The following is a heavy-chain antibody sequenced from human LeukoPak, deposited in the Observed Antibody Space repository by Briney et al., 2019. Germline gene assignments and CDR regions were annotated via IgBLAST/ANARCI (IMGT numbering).Heavy chain of an antibody. CDR1: GGSVSSGSYY. D-gene: IGHD2-15*01. CDR3: ASPRDIVAGEPFDY. Sequence: PSETLSLTCTVSGGSVSSGSYYWSWIRQPPGKGLEWIGYIYYSGSTNYNPSLKSRVTISVDTSKNQFSLKLSSVTAADTAVYSWASPRDIVAGEPFDYWGQGTLVTVSS. J-gene: IGHJ4*02. V-gene: IGHV4-61*01. CDR2: IYYSGST.